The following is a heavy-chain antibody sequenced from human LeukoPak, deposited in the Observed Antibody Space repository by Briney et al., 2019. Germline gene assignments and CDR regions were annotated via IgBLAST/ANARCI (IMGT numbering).Heavy chain of an antibody. J-gene: IGHJ4*02. D-gene: IGHD1-26*01. Sequence: GGSLRLFYEASGFTFSNYLISWVRQAPGKGLEWVANINQDAGGKYYVDSVKGRFTISRENAKSSLYLQMNSLRAEDTAVYYCARDNSGPQNWGQGTLVTVSS. V-gene: IGHV3-7*05. CDR3: ARDNSGPQN. CDR2: INQDAGGK. CDR1: GFTFSNYL.